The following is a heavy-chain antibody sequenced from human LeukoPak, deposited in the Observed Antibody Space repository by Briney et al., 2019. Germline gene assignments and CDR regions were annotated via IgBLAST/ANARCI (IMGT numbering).Heavy chain of an antibody. J-gene: IGHJ4*02. CDR3: ARRSLYSSPR. CDR1: GGSIRSSYYY. Sequence: PSETLSLTCTVSGGSIRSSYYYWGWIRQPPGKGLEWIGSFYYGGTTHYSPSLKSRVTVAVDTSRNQFSLRLSSVGAEDTAVYYCARRSLYSSPRWGQGTLVTVSS. D-gene: IGHD4-11*01. V-gene: IGHV4-39*01. CDR2: FYYGGTT.